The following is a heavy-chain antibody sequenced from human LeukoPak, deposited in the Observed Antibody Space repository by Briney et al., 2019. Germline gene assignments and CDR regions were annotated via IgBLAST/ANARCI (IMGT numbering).Heavy chain of an antibody. Sequence: SETLSLTCTVSGGSISSYYWSWIRQPPGKGLEWIGYIYYSGSTNYNPSLKSRVTISVDTSKNQFSLKLSSVTAADTAVYYCAREGRYFDWSHGNDAFDIWGQGTMVTVSS. V-gene: IGHV4-59*01. D-gene: IGHD3-9*01. CDR2: IYYSGST. CDR1: GGSISSYY. CDR3: AREGRYFDWSHGNDAFDI. J-gene: IGHJ3*02.